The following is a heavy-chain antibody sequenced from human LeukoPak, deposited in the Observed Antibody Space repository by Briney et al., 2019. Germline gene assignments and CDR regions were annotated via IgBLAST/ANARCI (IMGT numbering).Heavy chain of an antibody. Sequence: ASVKVSCKASGGTFSSYAISWVRQAPGQGLEWMGRINPNSGGTNYAQKFQGRVTMTRDTSISTAYMELSRLRSDDTAVYYCARLVVPAVPFDYWGQGTLVTVSS. D-gene: IGHD2-2*01. V-gene: IGHV1-2*06. CDR2: INPNSGGT. CDR1: GGTFSSYA. J-gene: IGHJ4*02. CDR3: ARLVVPAVPFDY.